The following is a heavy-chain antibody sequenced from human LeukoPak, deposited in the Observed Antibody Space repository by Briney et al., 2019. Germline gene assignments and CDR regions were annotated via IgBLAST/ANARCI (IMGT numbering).Heavy chain of an antibody. Sequence: GGSLRLSCAASGFTFSSYWMNWVRQAPGKGLVWVSRIASDGSSTTYADSVKGRFSISRDNAKNTLYLQMNSLRVEDTAVYYCARDLPDYWGQGTLVTVSS. J-gene: IGHJ4*02. D-gene: IGHD5/OR15-5a*01. V-gene: IGHV3-74*01. CDR3: ARDLPDY. CDR2: IASDGSST. CDR1: GFTFSSYW.